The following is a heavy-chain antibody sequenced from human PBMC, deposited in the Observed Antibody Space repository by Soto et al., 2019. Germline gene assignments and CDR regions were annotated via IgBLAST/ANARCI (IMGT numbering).Heavy chain of an antibody. V-gene: IGHV4-59*01. J-gene: IGHJ6*02. CDR2: IYYSGST. D-gene: IGHD5-12*01. CDR3: ARAYGGFDNGLDV. Sequence: SETLSLTCTVSGDSIRSYYWTWIRQPPGKGLELIGYIYYSGSTRYNPSLKSRVTISVDMSKNQFSLKLSSVIAADTAVYYCARAYGGFDNGLDVWGQGTAVTVS. CDR1: GDSIRSYY.